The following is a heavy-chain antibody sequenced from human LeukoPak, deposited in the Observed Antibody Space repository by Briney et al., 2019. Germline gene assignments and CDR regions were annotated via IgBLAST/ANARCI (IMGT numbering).Heavy chain of an antibody. D-gene: IGHD2-2*01. CDR1: GYRFTNYW. V-gene: IGHV5-10-1*01. Sequence: GKSLKISCKGSGYRFTNYWISWVRQMPGKGLEWMGRIDPSDSYTSYSPSFQGHVTISVDKSISTAYLQWSSLEASDTAMYYCARRVVVPTAGSFDPWGQGTLVIVSS. CDR3: ARRVVVPTAGSFDP. CDR2: IDPSDSYT. J-gene: IGHJ5*02.